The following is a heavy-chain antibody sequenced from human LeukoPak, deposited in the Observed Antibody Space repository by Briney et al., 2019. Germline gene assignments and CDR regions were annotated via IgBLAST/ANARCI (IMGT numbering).Heavy chain of an antibody. CDR3: AKDAVLRYFDWLPRYFYYYYYMDV. J-gene: IGHJ6*03. CDR2: ISGTGGTT. V-gene: IGHV3-23*01. Sequence: GGSLRLSCAASGFTFSSYGMSWVRQAPGKGLEWVSAISGTGGTTYYADSVKGRFTISRDNSKNTLYLQMNSLRAEDTAVYYCAKDAVLRYFDWLPRYFYYYYYMDVWGKGTTVTISS. D-gene: IGHD3-9*01. CDR1: GFTFSSYG.